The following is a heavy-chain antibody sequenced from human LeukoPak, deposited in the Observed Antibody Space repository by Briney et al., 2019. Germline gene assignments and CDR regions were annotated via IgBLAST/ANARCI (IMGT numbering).Heavy chain of an antibody. CDR2: IFSGGPT. J-gene: IGHJ4*02. CDR3: ARAKWGYCSSTNCYATDY. Sequence: QPGGSLRLSCAASGFTVTDNYMSWVRQAPGKGLEWVSVIFSGGPTYYADSVKGRFTISRDKSKNTLYLQMNSLRAEDTAVYYCARAKWGYCSSTNCYATDYWGQGTLVTVSS. V-gene: IGHV3-53*01. D-gene: IGHD2-2*01. CDR1: GFTVTDNY.